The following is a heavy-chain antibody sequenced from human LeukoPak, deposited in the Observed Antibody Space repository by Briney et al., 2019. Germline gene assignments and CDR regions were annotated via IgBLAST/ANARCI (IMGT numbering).Heavy chain of an antibody. CDR1: GFTFSSYA. CDR3: AKAGYCGGDCYSTFDY. Sequence: PGGSLRLSCAASGFTFSSYAMSWVRQAPGKGLEWVSAISGSGGSTYYADSVKGRFTISRDNSKNTLYLQMNSLRAEDTAVYYCAKAGYCGGDCYSTFDYWGQGTLVTVSS. D-gene: IGHD2-21*02. J-gene: IGHJ4*02. CDR2: ISGSGGST. V-gene: IGHV3-23*01.